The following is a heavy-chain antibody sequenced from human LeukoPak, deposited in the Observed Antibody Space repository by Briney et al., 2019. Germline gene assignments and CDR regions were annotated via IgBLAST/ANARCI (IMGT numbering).Heavy chain of an antibody. J-gene: IGHJ5*02. CDR1: GGTFSSYA. Sequence: SVKVSCKASGGTFSSYAISWVRQAPGQGLEWMGGIIPIFGTANYAQKFQGRVTITADESTSTAYMELSSLRSEDTAVYYCARAWQEWHYYDSSGYYYLNWFDPWGQGTLVTVSS. D-gene: IGHD3-22*01. V-gene: IGHV1-69*13. CDR2: IIPIFGTA. CDR3: ARAWQEWHYYDSSGYYYLNWFDP.